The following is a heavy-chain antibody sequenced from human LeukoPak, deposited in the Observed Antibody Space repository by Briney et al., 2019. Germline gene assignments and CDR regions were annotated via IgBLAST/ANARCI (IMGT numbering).Heavy chain of an antibody. D-gene: IGHD3-22*01. Sequence: GASVKVSCKASAYTLTNYGFSWVRQTPGQGLEWMGWISPYSGDTDYAQKFQGRVTMTTDTFTSTVYLELRSLRSDDTAVYYCARDHSSGYLNWFDPWGQGTLVTLSS. CDR1: AYTLTNYG. V-gene: IGHV1-18*01. CDR2: ISPYSGDT. J-gene: IGHJ5*02. CDR3: ARDHSSGYLNWFDP.